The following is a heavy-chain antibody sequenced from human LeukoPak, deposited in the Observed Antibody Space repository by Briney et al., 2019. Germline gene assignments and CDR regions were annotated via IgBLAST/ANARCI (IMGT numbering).Heavy chain of an antibody. CDR1: GGSIMTTNW. Sequence: SGTLSLTCDVSGGSIMTTNWWSWVRQPPNKGLEWIGEVHLSGATNYNPSPESRVIMSIDTSRNYLSLELTSVTAADTAMYYCTRESGAFCPFGFWGQGTLATVSS. CDR3: TRESGAFCPFGF. CDR2: VHLSGAT. J-gene: IGHJ4*02. V-gene: IGHV4-4*02. D-gene: IGHD1-26*01.